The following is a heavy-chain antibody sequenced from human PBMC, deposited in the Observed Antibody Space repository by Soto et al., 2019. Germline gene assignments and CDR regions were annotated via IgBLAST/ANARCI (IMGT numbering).Heavy chain of an antibody. D-gene: IGHD5-18*01. CDR1: GYSFTTYW. J-gene: IGHJ4*02. Sequence: RGESLKISCKGSGYSFTTYWIGWVRQMPGKGLEWMGIIYPSDSDTRYSPSFQGQVTISADKSITTASLQWSSLKASDTAMYYCARIGDATAKVTYFDYWGQGTLVTVSS. V-gene: IGHV5-51*01. CDR2: IYPSDSDT. CDR3: ARIGDATAKVTYFDY.